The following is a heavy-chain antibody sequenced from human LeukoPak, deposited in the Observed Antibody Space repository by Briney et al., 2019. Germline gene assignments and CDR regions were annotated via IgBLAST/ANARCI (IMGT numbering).Heavy chain of an antibody. CDR2: TYYTGIT. CDR1: GDSVTGYY. D-gene: IGHD6-19*01. CDR3: ARGPRYSSGWYVY. Sequence: SETLSLTCTVSGDSVTGYYWSWVRQSPEKGLESIGFTYYTGITYYNPSLKSRVTISIDTSKNQFSLKLSSVTVADTAVYYCARGPRYSSGWYVYWGQGTLVTVSS. J-gene: IGHJ4*02. V-gene: IGHV4-59*08.